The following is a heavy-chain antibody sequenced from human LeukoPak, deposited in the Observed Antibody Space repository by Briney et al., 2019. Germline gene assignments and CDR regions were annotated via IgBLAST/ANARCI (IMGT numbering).Heavy chain of an antibody. Sequence: GGSLRLSCAASGFTFDEYAMHWVRQAPGKGLEWVSGISWNSGSIGYADSVKGRFTISRDNAKNSLYLQMNSLRPEDTALYYCAKDIAARGVHGSGSYYGDYYYHYGMDVWGQGTTVTVSS. CDR3: AKDIAARGVHGSGSYYGDYYYHYGMDV. V-gene: IGHV3-9*01. D-gene: IGHD3-10*01. J-gene: IGHJ6*02. CDR2: ISWNSGSI. CDR1: GFTFDEYA.